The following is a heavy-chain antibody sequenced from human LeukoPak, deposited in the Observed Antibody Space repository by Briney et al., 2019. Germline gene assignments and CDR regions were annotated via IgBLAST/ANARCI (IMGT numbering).Heavy chain of an antibody. J-gene: IGHJ4*02. V-gene: IGHV4-59*01. D-gene: IGHD6-13*01. CDR3: ARRSSSSWYFDY. Sequence: PSETLSLTCTVSGGSISSYYWGWIRQPPGKGLEWIGCVYYSGSTNSNPSLKSRVTISVDTSKNQFSLNLTSVTAADTAVYFCARRSSSSWYFDYWGQGTLVTVSS. CDR1: GGSISSYY. CDR2: VYYSGST.